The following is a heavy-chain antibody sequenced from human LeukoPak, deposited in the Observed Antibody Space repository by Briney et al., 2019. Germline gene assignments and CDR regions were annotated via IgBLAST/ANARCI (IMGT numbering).Heavy chain of an antibody. Sequence: GGSLRLSCAASGFSFNNYWMHWVRQAPGKGLEWVATIKQDGSEKYYVDSVKGRFTISRDNAKNSLYLQMNSLRAEDTAVYYCAREKGGNYDILTGYYNYYYYMDVWGKGTTVTVSS. J-gene: IGHJ6*03. V-gene: IGHV3-7*01. D-gene: IGHD3-9*01. CDR3: AREKGGNYDILTGYYNYYYYMDV. CDR1: GFSFNNYW. CDR2: IKQDGSEK.